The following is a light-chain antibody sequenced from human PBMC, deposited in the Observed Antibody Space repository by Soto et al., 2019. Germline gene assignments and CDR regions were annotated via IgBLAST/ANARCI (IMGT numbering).Light chain of an antibody. V-gene: IGLV1-51*01. CDR3: GTWDSSLSAGQGV. CDR2: DNN. CDR1: SSNIGNNY. Sequence: QSVLTQPPSVSAAPGQKVTISCSGSSSNIGNNYVSWYQQLPGTAPKLLIYDNNKRPSGIPDRFSGSKSGTSATLGITGLQTGDEADYYCGTWDSSLSAGQGVFGGGTKLTAL. J-gene: IGLJ2*01.